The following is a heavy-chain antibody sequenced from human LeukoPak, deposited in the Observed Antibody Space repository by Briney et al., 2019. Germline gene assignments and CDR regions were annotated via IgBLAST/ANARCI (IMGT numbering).Heavy chain of an antibody. V-gene: IGHV4-59*12. CDR2: IYYSGST. J-gene: IGHJ4*02. CDR1: GGSISSYY. D-gene: IGHD6-19*01. CDR3: ARMDSSGWYYFDS. Sequence: SETLSLTCTVSGGSISSYYWSWIRQPPGKGLEWIGYIYYSGSTNYNPSLKSRVTMSVDTSKNQFSLKLSSVTALDTAVYYCARMDSSGWYYFDSWGQGTLVTVSS.